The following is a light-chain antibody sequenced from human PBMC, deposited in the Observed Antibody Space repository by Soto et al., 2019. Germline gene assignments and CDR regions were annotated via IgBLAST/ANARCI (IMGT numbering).Light chain of an antibody. Sequence: QSVLTQPPSMSAAPGQKVTISCSGSSSNIGNNYVSWYQQLPGTAPKLLIYDNNKRPSGIPDRFSGSKSGASATLDITGLQTGDEADYYCGTWDTSLSAGVFGGGTKLTVL. V-gene: IGLV1-51*01. CDR1: SSNIGNNY. J-gene: IGLJ2*01. CDR3: GTWDTSLSAGV. CDR2: DNN.